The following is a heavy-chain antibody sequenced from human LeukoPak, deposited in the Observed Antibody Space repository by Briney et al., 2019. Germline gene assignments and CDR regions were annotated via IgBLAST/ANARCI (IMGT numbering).Heavy chain of an antibody. Sequence: PSETLSLTCTVSGGSISNSNYYWGWVRQPPGKGLEWIGTIYYSGNTYYTPSLKSRATISVDTSKNQFSLRLSSVTAADTAVYFCMRHEEEDGYNAKPFDFWGQGTLVTVSS. J-gene: IGHJ4*02. D-gene: IGHD5-24*01. CDR3: MRHEEEDGYNAKPFDF. V-gene: IGHV4-39*01. CDR2: IYYSGNT. CDR1: GGSISNSNYY.